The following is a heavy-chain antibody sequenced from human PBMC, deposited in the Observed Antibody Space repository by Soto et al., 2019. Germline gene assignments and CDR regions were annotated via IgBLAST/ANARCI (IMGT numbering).Heavy chain of an antibody. D-gene: IGHD3-22*01. CDR2: IYSGGST. CDR3: ARDRVESGYPEYFQH. CDR1: GFTVSSNY. J-gene: IGHJ1*01. Sequence: EVQLVESGGGLIQPGGSLRLSCAASGFTVSSNYMSWVRQAPGKGLEWVSVIYSGGSTYYADSVKGRFTISRDDSKNTLYLQMNSLRAEDTAVYYCARDRVESGYPEYFQHWGQGTQFSVSS. V-gene: IGHV3-53*01.